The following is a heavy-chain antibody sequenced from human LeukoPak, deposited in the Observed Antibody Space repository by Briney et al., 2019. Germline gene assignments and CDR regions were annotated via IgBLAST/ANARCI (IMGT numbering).Heavy chain of an antibody. CDR2: INSDGSST. V-gene: IGHV3-74*01. Sequence: GGSLRLSCAASGFTFSSYWMHWVRRAPGKGLVWVSRINSDGSSTSYADSVKGRFTISRDNAKNTLYLQMNSLRAEDTAVYYCARALVVPAAMDAFDIWGQGTMVTVSS. CDR1: GFTFSSYW. D-gene: IGHD2-2*01. J-gene: IGHJ3*02. CDR3: ARALVVPAAMDAFDI.